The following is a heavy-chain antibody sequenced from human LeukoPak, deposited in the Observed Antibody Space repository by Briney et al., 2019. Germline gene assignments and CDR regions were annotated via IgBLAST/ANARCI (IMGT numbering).Heavy chain of an antibody. CDR2: INIGGTST. Sequence: GGSLRLSCAASGFTFSDYYMSWIRQAPGKGLEWLSYINIGGTSTHYADSVKGRFTISRDNTKKSLYLQMNNLRAEDTAVYYCATDGAGFDTWGQGVLVTVSS. CDR3: ATDGAGFDT. V-gene: IGHV3-11*01. J-gene: IGHJ5*02. CDR1: GFTFSDYY.